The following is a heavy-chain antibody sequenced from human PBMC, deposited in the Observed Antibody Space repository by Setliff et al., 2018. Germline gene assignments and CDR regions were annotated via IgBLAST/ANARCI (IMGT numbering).Heavy chain of an antibody. CDR3: ARGSTRRYYGMDV. J-gene: IGHJ6*02. V-gene: IGHV4-38-2*02. CDR1: GYSISSGYY. CDR2: IYHSGST. Sequence: SETLSLTCTVSGYSISSGYYWGWIRQPPGKGLEWIGSIYHSGSTYYNPSLKSRVTISVDTSKNQFSLKLSSVTAADTAGYYCARGSTRRYYGMDVWGQGTTVTVSS. D-gene: IGHD1-1*01.